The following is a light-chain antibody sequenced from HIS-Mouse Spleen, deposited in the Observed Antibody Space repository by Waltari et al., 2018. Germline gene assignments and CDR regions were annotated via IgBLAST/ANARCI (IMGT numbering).Light chain of an antibody. Sequence: IVLTPSPGTLSLSPGERATLSCRASQSVSRSYLTWYQQKPGQAPRLLIYGASSSATGIPDRFSGSGSGTDFTLTISRLEPEDFEVYYCQQYGSSPLTFGGGTKVEIK. V-gene: IGKV3-20*01. CDR1: QSVSRSY. CDR3: QQYGSSPLT. CDR2: GAS. J-gene: IGKJ4*01.